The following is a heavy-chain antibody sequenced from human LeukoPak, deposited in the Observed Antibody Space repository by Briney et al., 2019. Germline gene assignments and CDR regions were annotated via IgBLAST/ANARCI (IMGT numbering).Heavy chain of an antibody. CDR3: ARDRRQPYQYGMDV. CDR2: ISSNGGST. CDR1: GFTFSSYA. Sequence: GGSLKLSCAASGFTFSSYAMHWVRQAPGKGLEYVSAISSNGGSTYYANSVKGRFTISRDNSKNTLYLQMGSLRAEDMAVYYCARDRRQPYQYGMDVWGQGTTVTVSS. V-gene: IGHV3-64*01. J-gene: IGHJ6*02.